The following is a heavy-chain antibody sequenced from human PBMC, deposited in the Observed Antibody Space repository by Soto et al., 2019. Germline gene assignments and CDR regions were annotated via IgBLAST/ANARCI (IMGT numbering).Heavy chain of an antibody. CDR1: GGSMISYY. CDR2: IYYAGST. J-gene: IGHJ4*02. D-gene: IGHD1-7*01. Sequence: SETLSLTCTVSGGSMISYYWSWIRQPPGRGLEWIGFIYYAGSTKYNPSLNSRVTISLDTSKNQLSLKVTSVTAADTAVYYCASMPLNWNYPGVIDYWGQGTLVTVSS. CDR3: ASMPLNWNYPGVIDY. V-gene: IGHV4-59*08.